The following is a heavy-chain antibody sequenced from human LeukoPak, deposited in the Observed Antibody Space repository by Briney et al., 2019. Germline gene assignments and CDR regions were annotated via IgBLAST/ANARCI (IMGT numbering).Heavy chain of an antibody. J-gene: IGHJ4*02. V-gene: IGHV3-21*04. CDR3: AKDMNAYGSGSYGGFDY. CDR1: GFTFSSYS. CDR2: ISSSSSYI. D-gene: IGHD3-10*01. Sequence: GSLRLSCATSGFTFSSYSMNWVRQAPGKGLEWVSSISSSSSYIYYADSVKGRFTISRDNAKNSLHLQMNSLRAEDTALYYCAKDMNAYGSGSYGGFDYWGQGTLVIVSS.